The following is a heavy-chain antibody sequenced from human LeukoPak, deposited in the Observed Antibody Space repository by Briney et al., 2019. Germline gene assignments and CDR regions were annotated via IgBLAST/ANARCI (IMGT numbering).Heavy chain of an antibody. D-gene: IGHD3-22*01. V-gene: IGHV4-4*07. CDR3: ARRLLSGDSSAFDY. Sequence: SETLSLTCTVSGDSISNYYWTWIRQPAGKGLESIGRMRSDGYTNYNPSLKSRVTLSLDTSKNQFSLKLSSVTAADTAVYYCARRLLSGDSSAFDYWGQGTLVTVSS. J-gene: IGHJ4*02. CDR2: MRSDGYT. CDR1: GDSISNYY.